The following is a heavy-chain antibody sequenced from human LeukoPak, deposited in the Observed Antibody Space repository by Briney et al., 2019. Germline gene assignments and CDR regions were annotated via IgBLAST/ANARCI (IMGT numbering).Heavy chain of an antibody. Sequence: SETLSLTCTVSGGSISNYYWSWIRQPAGKGLEWIGRIYSSGSTYYNPSLKSRVTISVDTSKNQFSLKLSSVTAADTAVYYCARIQGAEVVPAIADSYGMDVWGQGTTVTVSS. CDR2: IYSSGST. CDR3: ARIQGAEVVPAIADSYGMDV. D-gene: IGHD2-2*01. CDR1: GGSISNYY. J-gene: IGHJ6*02. V-gene: IGHV4-4*07.